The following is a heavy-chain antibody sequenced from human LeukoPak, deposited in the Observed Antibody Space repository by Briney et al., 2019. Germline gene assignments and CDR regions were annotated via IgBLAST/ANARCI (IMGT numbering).Heavy chain of an antibody. CDR1: GFTFSSYC. CDR2: INGSGGTT. CDR3: AKLLYYYDSSQPY. J-gene: IGHJ4*02. D-gene: IGHD3-22*01. V-gene: IGHV3-23*01. Sequence: GGSLRLSCAASGFTFSSYCMSWVRQAPGKGLEWVSVINGSGGTTYYADSVKGRFTIAKDNSKNTLYMQMNSLRAEETDVYYCAKLLYYYDSSQPYWGQGTLVTVSS.